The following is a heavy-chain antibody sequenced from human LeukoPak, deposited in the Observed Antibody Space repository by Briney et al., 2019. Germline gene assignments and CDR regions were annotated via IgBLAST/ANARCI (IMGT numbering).Heavy chain of an antibody. V-gene: IGHV3-23*01. Sequence: GGSLRLFCAASGFTFSSYAMSWVRQAPGKGLEWVSAISGSGGSTYYADSVKGRFTISRDNSNNTLYLQKNSLRAEDTAVYYCARDSPGIAALTDYYYFGMDVWGQGTTAIVSS. D-gene: IGHD6-13*01. J-gene: IGHJ6*02. CDR1: GFTFSSYA. CDR2: ISGSGGST. CDR3: ARDSPGIAALTDYYYFGMDV.